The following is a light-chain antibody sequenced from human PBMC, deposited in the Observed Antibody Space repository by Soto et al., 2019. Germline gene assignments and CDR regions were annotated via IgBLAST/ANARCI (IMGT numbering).Light chain of an antibody. V-gene: IGKV1-17*01. CDR3: QQYNSYSRTWT. CDR2: AAS. CDR1: QSISNH. Sequence: DIQMTQSPSSLSASVEDRVIITFRASQSISNHLNWYQQKPGKAPKLLIFAASSLQSGVPSRFSGSGSGTEFTLTISSLQPDDFATYYCQQYNSYSRTWTFGQGTKVDI. J-gene: IGKJ1*01.